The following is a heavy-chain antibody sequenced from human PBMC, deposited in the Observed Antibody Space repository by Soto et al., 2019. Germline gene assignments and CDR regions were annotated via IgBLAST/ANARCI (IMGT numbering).Heavy chain of an antibody. Sequence: TGGSLRLSCAASGFTFSSYAMSWVRQAPGKGLEWVSTISGSDGSTYYADSVKGRFTISRDNSKNTLYLQMNSLRAEDTAVYYCAKEYSSGWYYFDYWGQGTLVTVSS. V-gene: IGHV3-23*01. D-gene: IGHD6-19*01. CDR1: GFTFSSYA. CDR3: AKEYSSGWYYFDY. J-gene: IGHJ4*02. CDR2: ISGSDGST.